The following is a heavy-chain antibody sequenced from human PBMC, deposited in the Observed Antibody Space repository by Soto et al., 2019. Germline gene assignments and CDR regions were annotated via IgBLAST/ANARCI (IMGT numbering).Heavy chain of an antibody. CDR3: ARESRSSRCDSSGYSQFWFFDL. V-gene: IGHV4-39*06. Sequence: ETLSLTCTVSGGSISSSSYYWGWIRQPPGKGLEWIGSIYYSGSTYYNPSLKSRVTISVDWSKNQFALELSSVTAADTAVYYCARESRSSRCDSSGYSQFWFFDLWGRGTLVTVSS. J-gene: IGHJ2*01. CDR2: IYYSGST. D-gene: IGHD3-22*01. CDR1: GGSISSSSYY.